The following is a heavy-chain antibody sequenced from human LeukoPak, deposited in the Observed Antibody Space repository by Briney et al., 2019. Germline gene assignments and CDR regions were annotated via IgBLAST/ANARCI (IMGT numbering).Heavy chain of an antibody. Sequence: PSETLSLTCTVSGGSTSSSSYYWGWIRQPPGKGLEWIGSIYYSGSTYYNPSLKSRVTISVDTSKNQFSLKLSSVTAADTAVYYCATTVTTVDFNYWGQGTLVTVSS. CDR2: IYYSGST. J-gene: IGHJ4*02. V-gene: IGHV4-39*01. CDR1: GGSTSSSSYY. D-gene: IGHD4-17*01. CDR3: ATTVTTVDFNY.